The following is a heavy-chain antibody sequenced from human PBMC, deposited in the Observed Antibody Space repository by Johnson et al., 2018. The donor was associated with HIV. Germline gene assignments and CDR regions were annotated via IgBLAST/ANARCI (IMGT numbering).Heavy chain of an antibody. CDR1: GFTFSSYA. CDR3: AKDQHGPLVPTVMRDAFDI. Sequence: QVQLVESGGGVVQPGRSLRLSCAASGFTFSSYAMHWVRQAPGKGLEWVAVISYDGRDVYYADSVKGRFTVSRDNSKNAVYLQMNSLGAGDTAVYYCAKDQHGPLVPTVMRDAFDIWGQGTMVTVSS. CDR2: ISYDGRDV. J-gene: IGHJ3*02. D-gene: IGHD5-12*01. V-gene: IGHV3-30*18.